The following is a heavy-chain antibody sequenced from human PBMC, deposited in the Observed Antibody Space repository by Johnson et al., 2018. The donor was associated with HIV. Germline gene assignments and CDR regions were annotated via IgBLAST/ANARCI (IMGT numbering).Heavy chain of an antibody. Sequence: QVQLVESGGSVVRPGGSLRLSCTASGFTFKEYGMSWVRQAPGKGLEWVAVIWYDGSNKYYADSVKGRFTISRDNSKNTLYLQMNSLRAEDTAVYYCAKDRQWGPRDAFDIWGQGTMVTVSS. CDR3: AKDRQWGPRDAFDI. D-gene: IGHD6-19*01. CDR2: IWYDGSNK. V-gene: IGHV3-30*02. CDR1: GFTFKEYG. J-gene: IGHJ3*02.